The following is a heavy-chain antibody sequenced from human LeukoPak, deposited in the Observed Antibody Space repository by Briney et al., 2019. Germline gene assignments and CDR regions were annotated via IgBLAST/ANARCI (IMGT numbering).Heavy chain of an antibody. D-gene: IGHD5-12*01. Sequence: GGSLRLSCSASGFAFSGREMAWVRQAPGKGLEWVSYISSNGKTILHVDSVKGRITISRDNAKKSLYLQLGGLRVEDSAFYYCVRASYTGFDLHFDQWGQGTLVTVSS. CDR2: ISSNGKTI. V-gene: IGHV3-48*03. CDR1: GFAFSGRE. J-gene: IGHJ4*02. CDR3: VRASYTGFDLHFDQ.